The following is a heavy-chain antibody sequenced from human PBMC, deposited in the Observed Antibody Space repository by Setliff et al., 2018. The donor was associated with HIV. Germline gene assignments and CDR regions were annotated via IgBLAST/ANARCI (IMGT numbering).Heavy chain of an antibody. J-gene: IGHJ4*02. V-gene: IGHV3-23*01. Sequence: GGSLRLSCAASGFSISSYAMNWVRQAPGKGLEWVSSISGSSSSIYYADSVKGRFTISRDNSKNTLFLQMNTLRDEDTAVYYCAKQHCAGGSCYDAYWGWGTLVTVSS. CDR1: GFSISSYA. D-gene: IGHD2-15*01. CDR2: ISGSSSSI. CDR3: AKQHCAGGSCYDAY.